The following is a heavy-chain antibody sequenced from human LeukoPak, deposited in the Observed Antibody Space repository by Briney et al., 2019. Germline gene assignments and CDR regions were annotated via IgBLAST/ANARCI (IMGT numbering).Heavy chain of an antibody. CDR2: ISGSGDGT. CDR3: AKAHDSSGS. D-gene: IGHD3-22*01. Sequence: GGSLRLSCAASGFTFSSYAMSWVRQAPGKGLEWVSTISGSGDGTYYADSVKGRFTISRDNSRNTLYLQMSSLRADDTAVYYCAKAHDSSGSWGQGTLVTVSS. V-gene: IGHV3-23*01. CDR1: GFTFSSYA. J-gene: IGHJ5*02.